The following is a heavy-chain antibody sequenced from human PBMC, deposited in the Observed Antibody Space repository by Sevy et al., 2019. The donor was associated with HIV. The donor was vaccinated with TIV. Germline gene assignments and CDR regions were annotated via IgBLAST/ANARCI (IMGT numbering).Heavy chain of an antibody. D-gene: IGHD3-3*01. CDR1: GYTFSDYY. J-gene: IGHJ6*03. CDR2: ISAYNGNT. V-gene: IGHV1-18*04. CDR3: ARANTIFGVDDYDYMDV. Sequence: ASVKVSCKASGYTFSDYYMHWVRQAPGQGLEWMGWISAYNGNTNYAQKLQGRVTMTTDTSTSTAYMELRSLRSDDTAVYYCARANTIFGVDDYDYMDVWGKGTTVTVSS.